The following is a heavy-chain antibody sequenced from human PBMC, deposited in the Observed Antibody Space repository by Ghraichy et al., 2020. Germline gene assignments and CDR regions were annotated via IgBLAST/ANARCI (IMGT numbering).Heavy chain of an antibody. Sequence: LTCAASGFAVGSYYMTWVRQAPGKGLEWVSLIYRGGGTNYADSVKGRFTISRDDSKNTLYLQMNSLRAEDTAVYYCARGTTVTTTPFDYWGQGTLVTVSS. CDR2: IYRGGGT. V-gene: IGHV3-53*01. CDR1: GFAVGSYY. D-gene: IGHD4-17*01. CDR3: ARGTTVTTTPFDY. J-gene: IGHJ4*02.